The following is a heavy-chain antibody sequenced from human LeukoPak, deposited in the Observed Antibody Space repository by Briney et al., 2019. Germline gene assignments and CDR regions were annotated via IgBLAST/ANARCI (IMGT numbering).Heavy chain of an antibody. CDR2: IVVGSGNT. J-gene: IGHJ6*02. V-gene: IGHV1-58*02. CDR3: AADSGYCGGDCYPPKSMDV. CDR1: GFTFTSSA. D-gene: IGHD2-21*02. Sequence: SVKLSCKASGFTFTSSAMQWVRQARGQRLEWIGWIVVGSGNTNYAQKFQERVTITRDMSTSTAYMELSSLRSEDTAVYYCAADSGYCGGDCYPPKSMDVWGQGTTVTVSS.